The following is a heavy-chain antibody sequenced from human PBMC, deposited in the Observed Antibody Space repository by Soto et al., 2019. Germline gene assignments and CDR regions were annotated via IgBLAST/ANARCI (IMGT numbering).Heavy chain of an antibody. V-gene: IGHV1-8*01. Sequence: QVQLVQSGAEVKKPGASVKVSCKASGYTFTSYDINWVRQATGQGLEWMGWMNPNSGNTGYAQRFQGRVTMTRNTTRSTVYMELSSLRSEDTAVYYCAREQSSRWRFDYWGQGTLVTVSA. J-gene: IGHJ4*02. CDR1: GYTFTSYD. D-gene: IGHD6-13*01. CDR2: MNPNSGNT. CDR3: AREQSSRWRFDY.